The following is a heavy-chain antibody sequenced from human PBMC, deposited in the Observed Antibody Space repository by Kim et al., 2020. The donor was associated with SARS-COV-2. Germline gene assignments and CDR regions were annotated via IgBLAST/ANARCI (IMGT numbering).Heavy chain of an antibody. CDR1: GGSISSYY. Sequence: SETLSLTCTVSGGSISSYYWSWIRQPPGKGLEWIGYIYYSGSTNYNPSLKSRVTISVDTSKNQFSLKLSSVTAAATAVYYCARWFRYSYFDYFDYWGQGTLVTVSS. V-gene: IGHV4-59*01. CDR2: IYYSGST. CDR3: ARWFRYSYFDYFDY. D-gene: IGHD5-18*01. J-gene: IGHJ4*02.